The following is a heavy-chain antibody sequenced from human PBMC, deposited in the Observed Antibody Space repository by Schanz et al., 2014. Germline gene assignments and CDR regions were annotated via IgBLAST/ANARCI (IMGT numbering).Heavy chain of an antibody. D-gene: IGHD5-12*01. Sequence: QVQLVQSGAEVKKPGASVKVSCKASGYTFTSYGISWVRQAPGQGLEWMGWISPYNGNTNYAQKLQGRVTMTADTSTSTAYMALRSLRSDDTAVYYCARAFGGYDPAGALDYWGQGTLVTVSS. V-gene: IGHV1-18*01. J-gene: IGHJ4*02. CDR2: ISPYNGNT. CDR1: GYTFTSYG. CDR3: ARAFGGYDPAGALDY.